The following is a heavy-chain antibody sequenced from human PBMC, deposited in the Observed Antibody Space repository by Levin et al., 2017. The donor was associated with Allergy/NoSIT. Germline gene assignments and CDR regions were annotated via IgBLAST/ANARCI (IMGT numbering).Heavy chain of an antibody. CDR1: GLTFSSYA. CDR3: ASPYAIDV. Sequence: SCAVSGLTFSSYAMTWVRQAPGKGLECVSAITASGGDTYYADSVQGRFTISRDNSKNTLYLQMNSLRADDTAVYYCASPYAIDVWGQGTTVTVSS. CDR2: ITASGGDT. J-gene: IGHJ6*02. V-gene: IGHV3-23*01.